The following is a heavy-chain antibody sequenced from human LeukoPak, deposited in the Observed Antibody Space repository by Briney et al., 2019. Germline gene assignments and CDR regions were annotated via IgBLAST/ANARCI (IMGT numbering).Heavy chain of an antibody. CDR3: ARSTAYTIFGVVIIQRGRKNWFDP. Sequence: SETLSLTCTVSGGSISSYYWSWIRQPPGKGLEWIGYIYYSGSTNYNPSLKSRVTISVDTSKNQFSLKLSSVTAADTAVYYCARSTAYTIFGVVIIQRGRKNWFDPWGQGTLVTVSS. CDR2: IYYSGST. CDR1: GGSISSYY. J-gene: IGHJ5*02. D-gene: IGHD3-3*01. V-gene: IGHV4-59*12.